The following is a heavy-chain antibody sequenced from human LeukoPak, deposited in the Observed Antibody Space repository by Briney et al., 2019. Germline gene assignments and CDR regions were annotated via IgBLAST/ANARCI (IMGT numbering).Heavy chain of an antibody. CDR3: ARDLGGHRDY. CDR1: GFPFSSYG. Sequence: GGSLRLSCAASGFPFSSYGMHWVRQAPGKGLEWVAVISYDGGNIYYADSVRGRFTISRDNAKNSLYLQMNSLRDEDTAVYYCARDLGGHRDYWGQGTLVTVSS. V-gene: IGHV3-30*03. J-gene: IGHJ4*02. CDR2: ISYDGGNI. D-gene: IGHD5-18*01.